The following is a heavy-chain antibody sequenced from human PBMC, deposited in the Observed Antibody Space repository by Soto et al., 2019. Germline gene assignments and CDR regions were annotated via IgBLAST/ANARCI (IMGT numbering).Heavy chain of an antibody. CDR3: ARGPPTYYYDSSGYWEVDY. J-gene: IGHJ4*02. V-gene: IGHV4-59*01. D-gene: IGHD3-22*01. Sequence: SETLSLTCTASGGSISSYYWSWIRQPPGKGLEWIGYIYYSGSTNYNPSLKSRVTISVDTSKNQFSLKLSSVTAADTAVYYCARGPPTYYYDSSGYWEVDYWGQGTLVTVSS. CDR2: IYYSGST. CDR1: GGSISSYY.